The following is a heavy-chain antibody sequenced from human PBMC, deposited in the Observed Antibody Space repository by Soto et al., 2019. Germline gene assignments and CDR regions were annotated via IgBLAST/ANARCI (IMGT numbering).Heavy chain of an antibody. D-gene: IGHD3-10*01. Sequence: ASVKVSCKASGYTCTSYAVHWVRQAPGQRLEWMGWINAGNGNTKYSQKFQGRVTITRDTSASTAYMELSSLRSEDTAVYYCARVLGNTMVRGVLDAFDIWGQGTMVTVSS. J-gene: IGHJ3*02. V-gene: IGHV1-3*01. CDR3: ARVLGNTMVRGVLDAFDI. CDR1: GYTCTSYA. CDR2: INAGNGNT.